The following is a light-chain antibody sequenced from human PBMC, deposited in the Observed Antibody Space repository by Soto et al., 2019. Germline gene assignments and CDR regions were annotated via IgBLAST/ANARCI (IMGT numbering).Light chain of an antibody. J-gene: IGKJ4*01. V-gene: IGKV1-9*01. Sequence: DIQMTQSPSSLSASVGDRVTITCRASQGISSSLAWYQQQPGKAPKLPIYAASTLQSGVPSRFSGNGSGTDFTLTISSLQPEDFATYYCQQLKSFPLSFGGGTKVDIK. CDR3: QQLKSFPLS. CDR2: AAS. CDR1: QGISSS.